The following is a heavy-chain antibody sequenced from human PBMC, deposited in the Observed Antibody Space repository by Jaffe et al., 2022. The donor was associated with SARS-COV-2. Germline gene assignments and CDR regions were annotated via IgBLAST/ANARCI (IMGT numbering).Heavy chain of an antibody. V-gene: IGHV4-61*01. CDR2: IYISGSI. CDR1: SGSVTSNNYY. CDR3: AGRLYYPGSTYYPST. Sequence: QVQLQESGPGLVKPSETLSLTCTVSSGSVTSNNYYWSWIRQPPGKGLEWIGDIYISGSITYNPSLKSRVTISLDTSKNQFSLELNSVTTADTAVYYCAGRLYYPGSTYYPSTWGQGSLVTVSS. J-gene: IGHJ5*02. D-gene: IGHD3-22*01.